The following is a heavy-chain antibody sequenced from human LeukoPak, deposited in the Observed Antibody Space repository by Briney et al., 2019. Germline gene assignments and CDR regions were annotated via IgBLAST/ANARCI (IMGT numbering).Heavy chain of an antibody. V-gene: IGHV1-69*06. CDR2: IIPIFGTA. J-gene: IGHJ5*02. CDR3: ARVVVVVPAAMYRGWFDP. D-gene: IGHD2-2*01. CDR1: GGTFSSYA. Sequence: GSSVKVSCKASGGTFSSYAISWVRQAPGQELEWMGGIIPIFGTANYAQKFQGRVTITADKSTSTAYMELSSLRSEDTAVYYCARVVVVVPAAMYRGWFDPWGQGTLVTVSS.